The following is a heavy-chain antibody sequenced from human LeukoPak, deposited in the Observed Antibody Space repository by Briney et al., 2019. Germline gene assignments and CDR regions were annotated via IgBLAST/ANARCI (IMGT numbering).Heavy chain of an antibody. CDR2: IWYDGSNK. J-gene: IGHJ4*02. Sequence: TGGSLRLSCAPSGFTFSSYGMHWVRQAPGKGLEWVAIIWYDGSNKYYADSVKGRFTISRDNSKTTVDLPMNSLRAEDTAVYYCARDYCSSISCQDYWGQGTLVTVSS. V-gene: IGHV3-33*01. CDR3: ARDYCSSISCQDY. D-gene: IGHD2-2*01. CDR1: GFTFSSYG.